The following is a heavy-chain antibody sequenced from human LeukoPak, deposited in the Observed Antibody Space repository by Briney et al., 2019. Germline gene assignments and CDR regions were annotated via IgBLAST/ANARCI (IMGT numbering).Heavy chain of an antibody. D-gene: IGHD3-10*01. V-gene: IGHV4-59*01. J-gene: IGHJ5*02. CDR2: IYYSGST. CDR1: GGSISSYY. CDR3: ARGIRGVIIPPDNWFDP. Sequence: PSETLSLTCTVSGGSISSYYWIWIRQPPGKGLEGMGYIYYSGSTNYNPSIKSRVTISVDTSKNQFSRKLSSVTAADTAVYYCARGIRGVIIPPDNWFDPWGQGTLVTVSS.